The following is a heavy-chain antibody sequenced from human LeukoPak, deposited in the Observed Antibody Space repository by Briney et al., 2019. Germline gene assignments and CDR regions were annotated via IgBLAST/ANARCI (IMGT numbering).Heavy chain of an antibody. D-gene: IGHD5-12*01. CDR2: ISYDGSNK. Sequence: GGFLRLSCAASGFTFSIYSKHWVRQAPGKGLEWVSLISYDGSNKYFADSVKGRFTISRDNSKNTLYLQMNSLRAEDTAVYYCAKAVVATITEFDYWGQGTLVTVSS. CDR1: GFTFSIYS. J-gene: IGHJ4*02. V-gene: IGHV3-30*04. CDR3: AKAVVATITEFDY.